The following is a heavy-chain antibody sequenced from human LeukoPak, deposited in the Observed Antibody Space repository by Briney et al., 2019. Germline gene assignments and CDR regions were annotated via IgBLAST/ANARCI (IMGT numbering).Heavy chain of an antibody. CDR2: IYTSGST. D-gene: IGHD3-3*01. CDR3: ARSYYDFWSGYFPV. J-gene: IGHJ4*02. V-gene: IGHV4-4*07. CDR1: GGSISSYY. Sequence: SETLSLTCTVSGGSISSYYWSWIRQPAGKGLEWIGRIYTSGSTNYNPSLKSRVTMSVGTSKNQFSLKLSSVTAADTAVYYCARSYYDFWSGYFPVWGQGTLVTVSS.